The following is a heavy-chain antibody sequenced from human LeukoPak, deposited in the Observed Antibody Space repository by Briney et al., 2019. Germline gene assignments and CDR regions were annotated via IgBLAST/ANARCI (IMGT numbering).Heavy chain of an antibody. V-gene: IGHV4-39*01. CDR3: ARHLGVWGSYRSFDY. J-gene: IGHJ4*02. Sequence: PSETLSLTCTVSGGSISSSSYYWGWIRQPLGKGLEWIGSIYYSGSTYYNPSLKSRVTISVDTSKNQFSLKLSSVTAADTAVYYCARHLGVWGSYRSFDYWGQGTLVTVSS. CDR1: GGSISSSSYY. D-gene: IGHD3-16*02. CDR2: IYYSGST.